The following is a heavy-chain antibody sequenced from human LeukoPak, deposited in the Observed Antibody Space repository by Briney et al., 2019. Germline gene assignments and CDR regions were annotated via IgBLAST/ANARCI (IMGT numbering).Heavy chain of an antibody. D-gene: IGHD3-22*01. J-gene: IGHJ4*02. CDR3: ANGDYYDSSGYPFDY. CDR1: GFTFSSYA. CDR2: ISGSGGST. V-gene: IGHV3-23*01. Sequence: GSLRLSCAASGFTFSSYAMSWVRQAPGKGLEWVSAISGSGGSTYYADSVKGRFTISRDNSKNTLYLQMNSLRAEDTAVYYCANGDYYDSSGYPFDYWGQGTLVTVSS.